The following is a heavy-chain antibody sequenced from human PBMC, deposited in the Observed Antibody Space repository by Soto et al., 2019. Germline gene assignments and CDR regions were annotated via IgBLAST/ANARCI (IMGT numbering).Heavy chain of an antibody. CDR3: ASRDPGTSVDY. V-gene: IGHV4-4*02. CDR1: GGSFTSNNW. Sequence: QVQLQESGPGLVKPSGTLSLTCAVSGGSFTSNNWWTWVRQPPGQGLAWIGEIYRTGSTNYNPSLKSRVTISLDKSENQCSLKVTSLTAADTAVYYCASRDPGTSVDYWGQGTLVTVSS. D-gene: IGHD1-7*01. CDR2: IYRTGST. J-gene: IGHJ4*02.